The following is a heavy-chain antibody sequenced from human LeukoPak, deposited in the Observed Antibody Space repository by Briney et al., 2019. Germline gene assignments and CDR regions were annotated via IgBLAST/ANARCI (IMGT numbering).Heavy chain of an antibody. Sequence: SETLSLTCTVSGGSISSGSYYWIWMRQPAGKGLEWIGRIYTSGSTNYNLSHKSRVTISVDTSKNQFSLKLSSVTAADTAVYYCARDSRGRIDPWGQGTLVTVSS. CDR1: GGSISSGSYY. J-gene: IGHJ5*02. CDR2: IYTSGST. V-gene: IGHV4-61*02. D-gene: IGHD3-22*01. CDR3: ARDSRGRIDP.